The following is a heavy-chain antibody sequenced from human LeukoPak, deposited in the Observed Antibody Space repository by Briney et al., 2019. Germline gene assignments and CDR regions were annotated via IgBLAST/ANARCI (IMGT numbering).Heavy chain of an antibody. J-gene: IGHJ5*02. CDR3: ARGYGNYANWFDP. CDR2: IKQDGSEK. Sequence: PGGSLRLSCAAPGFTFSSYWMIWVRQAPGKGPEWVANIKQDGSEKYCVDSVKGRFTISRDNAKNSLYLQMNSLRAEDTAVYYCARGYGNYANWFDPWGQGTLVTVSS. V-gene: IGHV3-7*01. D-gene: IGHD4-17*01. CDR1: GFTFSSYW.